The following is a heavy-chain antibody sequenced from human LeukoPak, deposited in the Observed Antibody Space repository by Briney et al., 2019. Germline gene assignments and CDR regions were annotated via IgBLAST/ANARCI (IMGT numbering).Heavy chain of an antibody. J-gene: IGHJ6*03. V-gene: IGHV1-8*01. CDR2: MNPNSGNT. Sequence: GASVKVSCTASGYTFTSYDINWVRQATGQGLEWMGWMNPNSGNTGYAQKFQGRVTMTRNTSISTAYMELSSLRSEDTAVYYCARGPRSSWYGAYYYYMDVWGKGTTVTISS. D-gene: IGHD6-13*01. CDR3: ARGPRSSWYGAYYYYMDV. CDR1: GYTFTSYD.